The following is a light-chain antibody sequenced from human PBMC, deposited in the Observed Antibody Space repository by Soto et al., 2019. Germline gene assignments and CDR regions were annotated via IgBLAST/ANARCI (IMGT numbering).Light chain of an antibody. V-gene: IGKV3-15*01. CDR3: QQYSSSPS. Sequence: EIVITYSSTTLSVSPVERATLSCRASQSVSTNLAWYQQKPGQVPSLLIYGASTRASGIPARFSGSGSGTEFTLTIGSLQSEDFAVYYCQQYSSSPSFGQGTRLEIK. CDR2: GAS. J-gene: IGKJ5*01. CDR1: QSVSTN.